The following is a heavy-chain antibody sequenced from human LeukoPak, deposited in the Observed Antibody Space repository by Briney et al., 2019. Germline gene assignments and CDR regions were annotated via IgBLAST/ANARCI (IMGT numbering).Heavy chain of an antibody. V-gene: IGHV1-18*01. Sequence: ASVKVSCKASGYTFTSYGISWVRQAPGQGLEWMGWISAYNGNTNYAQKFQGRVTITADKSTSTAYMELSSLRSEDTAVYYCATHRLRWTQVQEYYFDYWGQGTLVTVSS. J-gene: IGHJ4*02. CDR3: ATHRLRWTQVQEYYFDY. D-gene: IGHD4-23*01. CDR2: ISAYNGNT. CDR1: GYTFTSYG.